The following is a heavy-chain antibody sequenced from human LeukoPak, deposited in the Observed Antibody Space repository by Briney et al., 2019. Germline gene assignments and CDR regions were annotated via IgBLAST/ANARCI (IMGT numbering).Heavy chain of an antibody. CDR2: FDPEDGET. CDR1: GYTLTELS. CDR3: ARNHYYDILTGYVTYGMDV. Sequence: ASVKVSCKVSGYTLTELSMHWVRQAPGKGLEWMGGFDPEDGETIYAQKLQGRVTTTTDTSTSTAYMELRSLRSDDTAVYYCARNHYYDILTGYVTYGMDVWGQGTTVTVSS. D-gene: IGHD3-9*01. J-gene: IGHJ6*02. V-gene: IGHV1-24*01.